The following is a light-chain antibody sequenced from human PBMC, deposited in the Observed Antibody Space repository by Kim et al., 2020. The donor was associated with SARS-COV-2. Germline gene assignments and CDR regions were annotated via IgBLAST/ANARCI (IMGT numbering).Light chain of an antibody. Sequence: QSVLTQPPSASGTPGQRVTISCSGSSSNIGSATVNWYQQLPGTAPKLPIYSSNQRPSGVPDRFSGSKSGTSASLAISGLQSEDEGDYYCAAWDASLNGVVFGGGTRLTVL. CDR2: SSN. J-gene: IGLJ2*01. CDR1: SSNIGSAT. CDR3: AAWDASLNGVV. V-gene: IGLV1-44*01.